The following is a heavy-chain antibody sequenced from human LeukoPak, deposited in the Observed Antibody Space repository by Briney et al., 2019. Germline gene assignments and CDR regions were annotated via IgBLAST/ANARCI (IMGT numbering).Heavy chain of an antibody. CDR3: AKARGLYCSSISCYDCDV. Sequence: ASVKVSCKAAGYTFTAYYIHWVRQAPGQGLEWMGWINPNSGGTDYAQNFQGRVTLTRGTSITTAYMELSRLRSDDTAVYYCAKARGLYCSSISCYDCDVWGKGTTVTVSS. D-gene: IGHD2-2*01. CDR1: GYTFTAYY. CDR2: INPNSGGT. V-gene: IGHV1-2*02. J-gene: IGHJ6*04.